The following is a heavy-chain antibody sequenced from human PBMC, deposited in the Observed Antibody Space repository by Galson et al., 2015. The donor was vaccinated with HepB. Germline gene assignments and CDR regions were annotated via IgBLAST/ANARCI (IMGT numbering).Heavy chain of an antibody. CDR1: GFTFSNYN. CDR3: ARDWGIAVAGTWWFDP. V-gene: IGHV3-21*06. Sequence: SLRLSCAASGFTFSNYNMNWVRQAPGKGLEWVSSITTGSDYIYYADSVKGRFITSRDNAKNSLYLQMNNLGADDTALYYCARDWGIAVAGTWWFDPWGQGTLVTVSS. CDR2: ITTGSDYI. J-gene: IGHJ5*02. D-gene: IGHD6-19*01.